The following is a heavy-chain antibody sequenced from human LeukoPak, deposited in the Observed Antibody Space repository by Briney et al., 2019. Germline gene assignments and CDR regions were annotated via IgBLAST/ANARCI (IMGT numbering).Heavy chain of an antibody. D-gene: IGHD3-22*01. CDR2: IWYDGSNE. CDR1: GFTFSSYG. CDR3: TTGGWYDDSSGYYRVVY. Sequence: GGSLRLSCAATGFTFSSYGMHWVRQASGKGLEWVAVIWYDGSNEYYADSVKGRFTISRDNSKNTLYLQMNSLRAEDTAVYYCTTGGWYDDSSGYYRVVYWGQGTLVTVSS. V-gene: IGHV3-33*01. J-gene: IGHJ4*02.